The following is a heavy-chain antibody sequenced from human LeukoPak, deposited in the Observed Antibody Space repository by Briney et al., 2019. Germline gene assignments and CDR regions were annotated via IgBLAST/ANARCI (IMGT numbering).Heavy chain of an antibody. V-gene: IGHV4-59*01. CDR3: ARAGGVSPYDTSACPAAFDI. CDR2: IYNSGST. Sequence: PSETLSLTCTVSGGSISSYYWNWIRQPPGKGLEWIGYIYNSGSTNYNPSLKSRVTISVDTSKNQFSLKLTSVTAADTAVYYCARAGGVSPYDTSACPAAFDIWGQGTMVTVSS. CDR1: GGSISSYY. D-gene: IGHD3-22*01. J-gene: IGHJ3*02.